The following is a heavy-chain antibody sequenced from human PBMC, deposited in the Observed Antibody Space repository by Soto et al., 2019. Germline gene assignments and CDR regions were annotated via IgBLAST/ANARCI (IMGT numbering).Heavy chain of an antibody. J-gene: IGHJ4*02. Sequence: VKVSCKTSGGTFSTFGISWVRQAPGQGLEWMGGIIPFFGTAEYSQKFEDRITITADESTNTVYMDLRSLTSEDTAIYYCARTAPMDAGDKYYYDFWGQGALVTVSS. CDR3: ARTAPMDAGDKYYYDF. CDR1: GGTFSTFG. V-gene: IGHV1-69*01. D-gene: IGHD3-16*01. CDR2: IIPFFGTA.